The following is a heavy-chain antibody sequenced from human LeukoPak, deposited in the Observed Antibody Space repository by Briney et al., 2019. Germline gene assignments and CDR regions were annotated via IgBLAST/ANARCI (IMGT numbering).Heavy chain of an antibody. D-gene: IGHD3-10*01. CDR1: GYTFTSYG. CDR2: INPNSGGT. V-gene: IGHV1-2*02. CDR3: ARDPYYYGSGGGIYGMDV. Sequence: GASVKVSCKASGYTFTSYGISWVRQAPGQGLEWMGWINPNSGGTNYAQKFQGRVTMTRDTSISTAYMELSRLRSDDTAVYYCARDPYYYGSGGGIYGMDVWGQGTTVTVSS. J-gene: IGHJ6*02.